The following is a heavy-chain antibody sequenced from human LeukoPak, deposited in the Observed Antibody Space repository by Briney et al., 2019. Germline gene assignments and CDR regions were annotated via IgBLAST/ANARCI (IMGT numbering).Heavy chain of an antibody. D-gene: IGHD3-22*01. Sequence: ASVTVSCKASGYTFTSYGISWVRQAPGQGLEWMGWISAYNGNTNYAQKLQGRVTMTTDTSTSTAYMELRSLRSDNTAVYYCARAARVTMIVVVKDFDYWGQGTLVTVSS. CDR2: ISAYNGNT. CDR1: GYTFTSYG. CDR3: ARAARVTMIVVVKDFDY. V-gene: IGHV1-18*01. J-gene: IGHJ4*02.